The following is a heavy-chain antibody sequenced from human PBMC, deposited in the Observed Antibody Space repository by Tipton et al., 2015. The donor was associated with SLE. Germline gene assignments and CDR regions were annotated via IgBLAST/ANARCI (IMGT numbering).Heavy chain of an antibody. CDR2: IYYSGST. D-gene: IGHD2-2*01. CDR1: GFTFSDHY. V-gene: IGHV4-59*11. CDR3: ARMAFCSTTSCYYYYYGMDV. Sequence: LRLSCAASGFTFSDHYMDWVRQAPGKGLEWIGYIYYSGSTNYNPSLKSRVTISVDTSKNQFSLKLSSVTAADTAVYYCARMAFCSTTSCYYYYYGMDVWGQGTTVTVSS. J-gene: IGHJ6*02.